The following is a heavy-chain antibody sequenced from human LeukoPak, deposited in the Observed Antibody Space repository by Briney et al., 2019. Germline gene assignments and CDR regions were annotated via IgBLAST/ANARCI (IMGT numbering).Heavy chain of an antibody. Sequence: SETLSLTCAVYGGSFSGYYWSWIRHPPRKGLEWIGEINHSGSTNYNPSLKSRVTISVDTSKNKFSLKLSSVTAADTAVYYCASSTSFRPPRKYYYYMDVWGKGTTVTVSS. CDR2: INHSGST. D-gene: IGHD2-2*01. CDR3: ASSTSFRPPRKYYYYMDV. J-gene: IGHJ6*03. CDR1: GGSFSGYY. V-gene: IGHV4-34*01.